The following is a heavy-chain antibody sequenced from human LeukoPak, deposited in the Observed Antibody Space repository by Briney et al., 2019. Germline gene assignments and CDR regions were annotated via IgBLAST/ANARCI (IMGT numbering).Heavy chain of an antibody. CDR2: INPSGGST. CDR1: GYTFTVYN. D-gene: IGHD5-12*01. J-gene: IGHJ4*02. CDR3: ARRYSGYDFGY. Sequence: ASAKVSCKASGYTFTVYNIHWVRQAPGQGLEWMGRINPSGGSTIYAQKFQGRVTMTSDTSTTTVYMEMNSLRPEDTAVYSCARRYSGYDFGYWGQGTLVTVSS. V-gene: IGHV1-46*01.